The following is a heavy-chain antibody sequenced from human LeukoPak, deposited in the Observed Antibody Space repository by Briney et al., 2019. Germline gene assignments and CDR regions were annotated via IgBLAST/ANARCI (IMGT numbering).Heavy chain of an antibody. J-gene: IGHJ3*02. CDR2: ISAYNGNT. D-gene: IGHD1-26*01. V-gene: IGHV1-18*01. Sequence: GASVKVSCKASGYTFTSYGISWVRQAPGQGLEWMGWISAYNGNTNYAQKLQGRVTMTRNTSISTAYMELSSLRSEDTAVYYCARSDHNSWNAFDIWGQGTMVTVSS. CDR1: GYTFTSYG. CDR3: ARSDHNSWNAFDI.